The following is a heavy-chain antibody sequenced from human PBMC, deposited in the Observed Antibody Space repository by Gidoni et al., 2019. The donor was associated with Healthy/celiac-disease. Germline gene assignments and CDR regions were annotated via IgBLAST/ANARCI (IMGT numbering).Heavy chain of an antibody. Sequence: QVQLQESGPGLVKPSATLSLTCAVSGYSISSGYYWGWIRQPPGKGLEWIGSIYHSGSTYYNPSLKSRVTISVDTSKNQFSLKLSSVTAADTAVYYCARGIAAAGYYFDYWGQGTLVTVSS. CDR3: ARGIAAAGYYFDY. J-gene: IGHJ4*02. CDR2: IYHSGST. D-gene: IGHD6-13*01. CDR1: GYSISSGYY. V-gene: IGHV4-38-2*01.